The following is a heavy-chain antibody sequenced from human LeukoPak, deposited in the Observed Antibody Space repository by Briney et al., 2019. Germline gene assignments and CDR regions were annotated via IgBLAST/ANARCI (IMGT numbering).Heavy chain of an antibody. D-gene: IGHD4-11*01. V-gene: IGHV1-46*01. CDR1: EYTFTSYY. CDR3: ARVPTSGYYYYMDV. Sequence: TSVKVSCKASEYTFTSYYMHWVRQAPGQGLEWMGIINPSGGSTSYAQKFQGRVTMTRDMSTSTVYMELSSLRSEDTAVYYCARVPTSGYYYYMDVWGKGTTVTVSS. CDR2: INPSGGST. J-gene: IGHJ6*03.